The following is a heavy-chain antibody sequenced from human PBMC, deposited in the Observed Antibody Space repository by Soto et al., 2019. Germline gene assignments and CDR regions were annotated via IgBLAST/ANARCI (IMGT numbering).Heavy chain of an antibody. D-gene: IGHD3-22*01. V-gene: IGHV1-69*13. J-gene: IGHJ4*02. CDR2: ITPMFGTP. CDR1: GGTFSRYT. Sequence: ASVKVSCKASGGTFSRYTITWVRQAPGLGLEWMGGITPMFGTPNYAQKFQGRVTITADESTSTAYMELSSLRSEDTAMYYCARDGTLYDSSAYYYLYWGQGTLVTVSS. CDR3: ARDGTLYDSSAYYYLY.